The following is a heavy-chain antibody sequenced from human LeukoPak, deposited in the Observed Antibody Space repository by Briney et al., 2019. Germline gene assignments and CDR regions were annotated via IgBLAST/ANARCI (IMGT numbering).Heavy chain of an antibody. V-gene: IGHV3-48*03. D-gene: IGHD1-1*01. CDR3: ARGASSWNLDYYGMDV. J-gene: IGHJ6*02. CDR2: ISSSGSTI. CDR1: GFTFSSCE. Sequence: GGSLRLSCAASGFTFSSCEMNWVRQAPGKGLEWVSYISSSGSTIYYADSVKGRFTISRDNAKNSLYLQMNSLRAEDTAVYYCARGASSWNLDYYGMDVWGQGTTVTVSS.